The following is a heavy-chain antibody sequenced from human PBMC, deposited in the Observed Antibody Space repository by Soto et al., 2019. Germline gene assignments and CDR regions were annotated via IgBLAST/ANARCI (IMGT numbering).Heavy chain of an antibody. CDR2: ISGSGGST. Sequence: RGSLRISCTASGFPFSSYAMSWVRQAPGKGLEWVSAISGSGGSTYYADSVKGRFTISRDNSKNTLYLQMNSLRAEDTAVYYCAKAGYCSGGSCYQLYNWFDPWGQGTLVTVSA. J-gene: IGHJ5*02. CDR3: AKAGYCSGGSCYQLYNWFDP. CDR1: GFPFSSYA. D-gene: IGHD2-15*01. V-gene: IGHV3-23*01.